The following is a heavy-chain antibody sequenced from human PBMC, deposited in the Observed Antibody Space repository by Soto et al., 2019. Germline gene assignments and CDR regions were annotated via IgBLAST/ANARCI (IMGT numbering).Heavy chain of an antibody. J-gene: IGHJ6*03. D-gene: IGHD2-15*01. CDR3: AREGGDIVVVVGIYYYYMDV. CDR2: ISSSSSYI. Sequence: GGSLRLSCAASGFTFSSYSMNWVRQAPGKGLEWVSSISSSSSYIYYADSVKGRFTISRDNAKNSLYLQMNRLRAEDTAVYYCAREGGDIVVVVGIYYYYMDVWGKGTTVTVSS. V-gene: IGHV3-21*01. CDR1: GFTFSSYS.